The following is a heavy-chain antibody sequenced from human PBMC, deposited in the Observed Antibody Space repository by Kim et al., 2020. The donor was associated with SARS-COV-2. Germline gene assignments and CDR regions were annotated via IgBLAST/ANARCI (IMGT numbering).Heavy chain of an antibody. CDR3: ATDHLPYYGINVQYF. Sequence: GGSLRLSCAASGFTFSDAWLSWVRQAPGKGLEWVGRVKSKTDGETTDYAAPVKGRFTISRDDSEHTGYLQMNSLKTEDTAVYYSATDHLPYYGINVQYF. J-gene: IGHJ2*01. D-gene: IGHD3-10*01. CDR1: GFTFSDAW. CDR2: VKSKTDGETT. V-gene: IGHV3-15*01.